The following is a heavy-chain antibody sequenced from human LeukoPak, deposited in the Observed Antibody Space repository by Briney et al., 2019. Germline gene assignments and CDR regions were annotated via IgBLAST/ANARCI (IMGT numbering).Heavy chain of an antibody. V-gene: IGHV3-48*01. Sequence: GGSLRLSCAASGFTFSNYNMNWVRQAPGKGLEWISYISSSTSTIYYADSVKGRFTISRDNAKNSLYLQMNSPRAEDTAVYYCARGLTYYFDYWGQGTLVTVSS. CDR2: ISSSTSTI. J-gene: IGHJ4*02. D-gene: IGHD4/OR15-4a*01. CDR1: GFTFSNYN. CDR3: ARGLTYYFDY.